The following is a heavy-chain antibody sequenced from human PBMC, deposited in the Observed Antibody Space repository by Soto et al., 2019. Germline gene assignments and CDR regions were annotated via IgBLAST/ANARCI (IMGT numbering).Heavy chain of an antibody. CDR3: ARDEIGRGYYGSGFYYYGMDV. Sequence: SETLSLTCTVSGGSISSYYWSWIRQPPGKGLEWIGYIYYSGSTNYNPSLKSRVTISVDTSKNQFSLKLSSVTAADTAVYYCARDEIGRGYYGSGFYYYGMDVWGQGTTVT. J-gene: IGHJ6*02. CDR2: IYYSGST. D-gene: IGHD3-10*01. V-gene: IGHV4-59*01. CDR1: GGSISSYY.